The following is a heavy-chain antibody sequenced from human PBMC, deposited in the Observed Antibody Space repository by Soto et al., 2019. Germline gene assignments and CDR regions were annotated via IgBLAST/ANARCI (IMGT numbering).Heavy chain of an antibody. V-gene: IGHV1-8*01. J-gene: IGHJ3*02. CDR2: MNPNSGNT. CDR1: GYTFTSYD. D-gene: IGHD6-19*01. CDR3: ARGKWLNRYDAFDI. Sequence: ASVKVSCKASGYTFTSYDINWVRQATGQGLEWMGWMNPNSGNTGYAQKFQGRVTMTRNTSISTAYMELRSLRSDDTAVYYCARGKWLNRYDAFDIWGQGTMVTVSS.